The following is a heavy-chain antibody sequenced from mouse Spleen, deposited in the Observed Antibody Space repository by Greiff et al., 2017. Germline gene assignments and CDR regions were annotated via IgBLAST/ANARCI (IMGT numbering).Heavy chain of an antibody. Sequence: QVQLQQSGAELVRPGVSVKISCKGSGYTFTDYAMHWVKQSHAKSLEWIGVISTYYGDASYNQKFKGKATMTVDKSSSTAYMELARLTSEDSAIYYCARDYDYPAWFAYWGQGTLVTVSA. CDR1: GYTFTDYA. J-gene: IGHJ3*01. CDR3: ARDYDYPAWFAY. V-gene: IGHV1S137*01. D-gene: IGHD2-4*01. CDR2: ISTYYGDA.